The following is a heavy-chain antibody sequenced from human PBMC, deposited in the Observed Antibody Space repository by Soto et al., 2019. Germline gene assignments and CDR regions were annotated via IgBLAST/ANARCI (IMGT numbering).Heavy chain of an antibody. CDR2: IYYRGST. V-gene: IGHV4-59*08. CDR3: ARRWGGVFGI. J-gene: IGHJ3*02. Sequence: RIRQNQGKGLEWIGYIYYRGSTNYTPSLKSRVTISVDTSKNQFSLKLSSVTAADTAVYYCARRWGGVFGIRGQGTMV. D-gene: IGHD1-26*01.